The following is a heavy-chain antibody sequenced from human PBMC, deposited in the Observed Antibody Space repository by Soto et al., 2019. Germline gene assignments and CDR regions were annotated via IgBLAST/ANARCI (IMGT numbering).Heavy chain of an antibody. J-gene: IGHJ2*01. Sequence: QVQLQASGPGLVTPLQPLSLTCTVSSGSISRGGYYWSWIRQHPGKGMAWIGSIYYSGGTNYNPSLQSRVTIAVDTSKNQFSLKLSSVTAADTAVYYCARDPGDYHSDWYFDLWGRGTLVTVSS. V-gene: IGHV4-31*03. D-gene: IGHD4-17*01. CDR3: ARDPGDYHSDWYFDL. CDR1: SGSISRGGYY. CDR2: IYYSGGT.